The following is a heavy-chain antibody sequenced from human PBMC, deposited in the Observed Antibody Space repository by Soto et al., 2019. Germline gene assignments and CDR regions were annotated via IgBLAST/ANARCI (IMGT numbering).Heavy chain of an antibody. CDR1: GGSFSGYY. D-gene: IGHD5-12*01. CDR3: ARAYTINRPFDY. Sequence: PSETLSLTCAVYGGSFSGYYWSWIRQPPGKGLGWIGEINHSGSTNYNPSLKSRVTISVDTSKNQFSLKLSSVTAADTAVYYCARAYTINRPFDYWGQGTLVTSPQ. V-gene: IGHV4-34*01. J-gene: IGHJ4*02. CDR2: INHSGST.